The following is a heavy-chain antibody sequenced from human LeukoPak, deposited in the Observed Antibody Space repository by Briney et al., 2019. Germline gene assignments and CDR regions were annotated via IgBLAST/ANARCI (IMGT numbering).Heavy chain of an antibody. D-gene: IGHD3-22*01. V-gene: IGHV3-23*01. J-gene: IGHJ4*02. CDR3: AKRGVVIRVILVGFYKEAYYFDS. Sequence: GGSWRLSCAVSGITLSNYGLSWVRQAPGKGREWVAGISGVAGGTYYADSVKGRFTISRDNAKNTLYLQLNNLRAEDTAVYFCAKRGVVIRVILVGFYKEAYYFDSWGQGALVTVSS. CDR1: GITLSNYG. CDR2: ISGVAGGT.